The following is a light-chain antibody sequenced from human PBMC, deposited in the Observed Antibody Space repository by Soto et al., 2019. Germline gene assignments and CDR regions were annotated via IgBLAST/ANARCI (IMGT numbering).Light chain of an antibody. V-gene: IGKV3-20*01. CDR3: QQYGRSPFT. CDR1: QDIRSS. CDR2: GAS. J-gene: IGKJ3*01. Sequence: PGERVTLSCRASQDIRSSLAWYQQKPGQAPRLLIYGASIRATGVPATFSGSGSGTEFTLSISRLEPEDFAVYYCQQYGRSPFTFGPGTKVDIK.